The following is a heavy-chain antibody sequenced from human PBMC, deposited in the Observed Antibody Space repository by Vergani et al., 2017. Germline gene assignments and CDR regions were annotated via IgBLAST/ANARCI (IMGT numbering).Heavy chain of an antibody. CDR2: ISSNGGST. CDR3: AREGAVAGRTFDY. J-gene: IGHJ4*02. V-gene: IGHV3-64*01. CDR1: GFTFSSYA. D-gene: IGHD6-19*01. Sequence: VQLVESGGGLVQPGGSLRLSCAASGFTFSSYAMHWVRQAPGKGLEYVSAISSNGGSTYYANSVKGRFTISRDNSKNTLYLQMGSLRAEDMAVYYCAREGAVAGRTFDYWGQGTLVTVSS.